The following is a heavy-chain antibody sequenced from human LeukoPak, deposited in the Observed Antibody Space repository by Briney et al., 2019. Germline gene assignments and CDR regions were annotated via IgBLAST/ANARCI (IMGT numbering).Heavy chain of an antibody. D-gene: IGHD3-10*01. CDR3: ARPLRHVLLWFGELNP. CDR2: ISYDGSNK. V-gene: IGHV3-30-3*01. J-gene: IGHJ5*02. Sequence: AGGSLRLSCAASGFTFSSYAMHWVRQAPGKGLEWVAVISYDGSNKYYADSVKGRFTISRDNSKNTLYLQMNSLRAEDTAVYYCARPLRHVLLWFGELNPWGQGTLVTVSS. CDR1: GFTFSSYA.